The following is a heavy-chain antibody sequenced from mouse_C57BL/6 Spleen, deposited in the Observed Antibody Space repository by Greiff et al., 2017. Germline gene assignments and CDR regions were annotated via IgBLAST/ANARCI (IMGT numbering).Heavy chain of an antibody. V-gene: IGHV1-15*01. CDR2: IDPETGGT. J-gene: IGHJ2*01. CDR1: GYTFTDYE. Sequence: QVQLQQSGAELVRPGASVTLSCKASGYTFTDYEMHWVKQTSVHGLEWIGAIDPETGGTAYNQKFKGKAILTADKSSSTAYMELRSLTSEDSAVYYCTRRERDYFDYWGQGTTLTVSS. CDR3: TRRERDYFDY.